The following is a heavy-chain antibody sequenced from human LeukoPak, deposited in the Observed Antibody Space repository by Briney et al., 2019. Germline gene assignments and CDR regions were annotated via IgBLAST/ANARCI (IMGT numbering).Heavy chain of an antibody. J-gene: IGHJ6*03. CDR1: GFTFSSYS. D-gene: IGHD1-26*01. V-gene: IGHV3-21*01. Sequence: GGSLRLSCAASGFTFSSYSMNWVRLAPGKGLEWVSSISGSSSYIYYVDSVKGRFTISRDNANNSLYLQMNSLRAEDTAVYYCARVHSGGYQYYYYYYMDVWGKGTTVTVSS. CDR2: ISGSSSYI. CDR3: ARVHSGGYQYYYYYYMDV.